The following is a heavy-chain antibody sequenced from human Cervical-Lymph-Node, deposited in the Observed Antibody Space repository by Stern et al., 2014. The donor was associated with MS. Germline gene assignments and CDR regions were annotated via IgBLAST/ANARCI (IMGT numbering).Heavy chain of an antibody. J-gene: IGHJ4*02. V-gene: IGHV3-33*01. CDR2: IWDDGSNK. CDR3: ARDQMGELYTNYFDY. CDR1: GFTFSSYG. D-gene: IGHD3-16*01. Sequence: VQLVESGGGVVQPGRSLRLSCAASGFTFSSYGMHWVRQAPGKGLEWVAVIWDDGSNKYYADSVKGRFTISRDNSKNTLYLQMNSLRAEDTAVYYCARDQMGELYTNYFDYWGQGTLVTVSS.